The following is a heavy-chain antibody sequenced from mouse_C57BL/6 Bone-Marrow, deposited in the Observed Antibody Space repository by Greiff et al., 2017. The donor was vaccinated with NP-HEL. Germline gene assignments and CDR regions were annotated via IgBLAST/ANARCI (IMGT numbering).Heavy chain of an antibody. V-gene: IGHV5-4*01. J-gene: IGHJ2*01. CDR3: ARGGYYGSSYGY. CDR1: GFTFSSYA. Sequence: EVQGVESGGGLVKPGGSLKLSCAASGFTFSSYAMSWVRQTPEKRLEWVATISDGGSYTYYPDNVKGRFTISRDNAKNNLYLQMSHLKSEDTAMYYCARGGYYGSSYGYWGQGTTLTVSS. D-gene: IGHD1-1*01. CDR2: ISDGGSYT.